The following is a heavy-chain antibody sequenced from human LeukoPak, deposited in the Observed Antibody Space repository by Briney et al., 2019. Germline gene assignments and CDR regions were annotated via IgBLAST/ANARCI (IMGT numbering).Heavy chain of an antibody. CDR2: IRYDGSNT. CDR3: AARPYCTTATCPKTNWFDP. D-gene: IGHD2-8*01. V-gene: IGHV3-30*02. J-gene: IGHJ5*02. Sequence: QAGGSLRLSYAASGFTFSRYNMHWVRQAPGKGLEWVAFIRYDGSNTYYADSVKGRFTISRDNSKNTLYLQMSSLRADDTAVYYCAARPYCTTATCPKTNWFDPWGQGTLVTVSS. CDR1: GFTFSRYN.